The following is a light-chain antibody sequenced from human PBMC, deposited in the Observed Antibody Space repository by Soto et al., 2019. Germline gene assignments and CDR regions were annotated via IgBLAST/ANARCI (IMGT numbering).Light chain of an antibody. CDR1: QSGLYRSDNKNY. J-gene: IGKJ1*01. CDR3: QKYYSTPWT. Sequence: DIVMTQSPDSLAVSLGERATINCKSSQSGLYRSDNKNYLAWYQQKQGQPPKLLIYWASTRESGVPDRLSGSGSGTDYTLTISSLQAEDVAVYYCQKYYSTPWTFGQGTKVEIK. CDR2: WAS. V-gene: IGKV4-1*01.